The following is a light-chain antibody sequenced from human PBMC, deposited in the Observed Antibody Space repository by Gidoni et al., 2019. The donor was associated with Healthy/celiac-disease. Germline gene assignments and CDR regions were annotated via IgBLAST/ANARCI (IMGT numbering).Light chain of an antibody. CDR1: TMGDKY. CDR2: QDS. J-gene: IGLJ2*01. CDR3: QAWDSSTVV. V-gene: IGLV3-1*01. Sequence: SYERTQPPSVSVSPGQTASITCSGDTMGDKYACWYQQKPGQSPVLVIYQDSKRPSGIPERFSGSSSGNTATLTISGTQAMDEADYYCQAWDSSTVVFGGGTKLTVL.